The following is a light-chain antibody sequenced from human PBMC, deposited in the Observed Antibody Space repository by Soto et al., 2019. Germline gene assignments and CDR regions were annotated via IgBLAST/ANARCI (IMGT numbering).Light chain of an antibody. CDR2: AAS. V-gene: IGKV1-39*01. J-gene: IGKJ1*01. Sequence: DIQMTQSPSSLSASVGDRVTITCRASQSISSYLNCYQQKPGKAPKLLIYAASSLQSVVTSRFSGSGSGTDFTLTISSLQPEDFATYYSQQSYSTPPTFGQGTKVEIK. CDR3: QQSYSTPPT. CDR1: QSISSY.